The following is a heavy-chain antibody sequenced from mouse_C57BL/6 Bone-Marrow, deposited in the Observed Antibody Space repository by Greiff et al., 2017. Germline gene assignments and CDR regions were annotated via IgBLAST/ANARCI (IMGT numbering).Heavy chain of an antibody. J-gene: IGHJ2*01. CDR2: ISYDGSN. CDR3: ARDTGTGYFDY. Sequence: EVKLMESGPGLVKPSQSLSLTCSVTGYSITSGYYWNWIRQFPGNKLEWMGYISYDGSNNYNPSLKNRISITRDTSKNQFFLKLNSVTTEDTATYYCARDTGTGYFDYWGQGTTLTVSS. D-gene: IGHD4-1*01. V-gene: IGHV3-6*01. CDR1: GYSITSGYY.